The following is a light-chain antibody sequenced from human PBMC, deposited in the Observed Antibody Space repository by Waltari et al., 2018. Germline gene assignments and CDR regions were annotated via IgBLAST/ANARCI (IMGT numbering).Light chain of an antibody. J-gene: IGLJ1*01. Sequence: QSALIQPASVSGSPGQSITISCAGSRSDIGAFNYVSWYQQHPGKAPKLLINEVTHRPSGISDRFSGSKSGNTASLTISVLQVEDEADYFCCSFTSSNNYIFGSGTTVTVL. CDR3: CSFTSSNNYI. CDR1: RSDIGAFNY. CDR2: EVT. V-gene: IGLV2-14*03.